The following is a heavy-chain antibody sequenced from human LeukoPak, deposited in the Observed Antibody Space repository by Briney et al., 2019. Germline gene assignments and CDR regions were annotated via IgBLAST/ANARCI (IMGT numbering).Heavy chain of an antibody. CDR1: GYTFTSYG. V-gene: IGHV1-18*01. CDR3: ARDYYDSSGYYRRGDYFDY. CDR2: ISAYNGNT. Sequence: ASVKVSCKASGYTFTSYGISWVRQAPGQGLEWMGWISAYNGNTNYAQKLQGRVTMTTDTSTSTAYMELRSLRSDDTAVYYCARDYYDSSGYYRRGDYFDYWGQGALVTVSS. D-gene: IGHD3-22*01. J-gene: IGHJ4*02.